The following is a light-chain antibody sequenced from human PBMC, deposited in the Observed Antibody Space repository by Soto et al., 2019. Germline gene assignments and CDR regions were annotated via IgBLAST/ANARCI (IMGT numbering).Light chain of an antibody. V-gene: IGKV1D-16*01. CDR3: HQYDTYPWT. J-gene: IGKJ1*01. Sequence: DIQMTQSPSSLSASVGDRVTITCRASQGIGAWVTWYQQKPGKAPESLIYAASSLRSGVPSRFSGSRSGTDFTLPISSLQPEDFATYYCHQYDTYPWTFGQGTRVEI. CDR1: QGIGAW. CDR2: AAS.